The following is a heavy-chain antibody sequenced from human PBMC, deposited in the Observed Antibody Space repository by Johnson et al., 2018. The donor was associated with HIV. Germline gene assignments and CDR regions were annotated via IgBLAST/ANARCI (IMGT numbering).Heavy chain of an antibody. CDR2: IAYDLSNE. CDR3: ARDQFGTITTGGDGAFDI. J-gene: IGHJ3*02. V-gene: IGHV3-30*04. CDR1: GFTFSDYA. D-gene: IGHD5-24*01. Sequence: MQLVESGGGVVQPGGSLRLSCVASGFTFSDYAMHWVRQAPGKGLEWVAVIAYDLSNEFYADSVKGRFTISRDNSRNALYLQMNSLRAEDTAVFYCARDQFGTITTGGDGAFDIWGQGTMVTVS.